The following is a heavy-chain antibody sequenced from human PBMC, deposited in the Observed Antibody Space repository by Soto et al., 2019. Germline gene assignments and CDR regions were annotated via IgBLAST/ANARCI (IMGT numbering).Heavy chain of an antibody. Sequence: EVQLVESGGGLVQPGGSLRLSCAASGFTFSSYWMSWVRQAPGKGLEWVANIKQDGSEKYYVDSVKGRFTISRDNAKNSLYLQMNSLRAEDTAVYYCARDDSVVVVAANFFDYWGQGTLVTVSS. J-gene: IGHJ4*02. V-gene: IGHV3-7*01. CDR3: ARDDSVVVVAANFFDY. CDR2: IKQDGSEK. D-gene: IGHD2-15*01. CDR1: GFTFSSYW.